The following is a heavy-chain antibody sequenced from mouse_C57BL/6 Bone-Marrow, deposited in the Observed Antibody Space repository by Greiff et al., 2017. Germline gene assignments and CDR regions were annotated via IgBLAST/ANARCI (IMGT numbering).Heavy chain of an antibody. Sequence: QVHVKQPGAELVKPGASVKMSCKASGYTFTSYWITWVKQRPGQGLEWIGDIYPGSGSTNYNEKFKSKATLTVDTSSSTAYMQLSSLTSEDSAVYYCAREGLVWDVLWDFDVWGAGTTVTASS. CDR2: IYPGSGST. D-gene: IGHD4-1*01. CDR1: GYTFTSYW. V-gene: IGHV1-55*01. J-gene: IGHJ1*01. CDR3: AREGLVWDVLWDFDV.